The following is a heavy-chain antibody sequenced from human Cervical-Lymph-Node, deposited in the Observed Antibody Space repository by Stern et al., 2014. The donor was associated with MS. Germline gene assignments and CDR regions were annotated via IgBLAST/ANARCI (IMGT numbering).Heavy chain of an antibody. V-gene: IGHV1-69-2*01. CDR1: GYTFTDYH. CDR2: VDPEDGEI. Sequence: EVQLVQAGAEVKKPGTTVKISCKVSGYTFTDYHIHWVQQAPGKGTEWMGIVDPEDGEILYAEKFQGRVNMTDDTSADTAYMELSSLGSEDTAMYYCATSLDDWCQGTLVTVSS. J-gene: IGHJ4*02. CDR3: ATSLDD.